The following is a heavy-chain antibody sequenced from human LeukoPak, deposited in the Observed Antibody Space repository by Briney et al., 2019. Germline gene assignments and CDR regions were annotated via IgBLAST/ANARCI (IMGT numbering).Heavy chain of an antibody. J-gene: IGHJ4*02. CDR1: GYTLTSYG. Sequence: ASVKVSCKASGYTLTSYGISWVRQAPGQGLEWMGWISAYNGNTNYAQKLQGRVTMTTDTSTSTAYMELRSLRSDDTAVYYCARRYSSGWYGYTVDYWGQGTLVTVSS. V-gene: IGHV1-18*01. CDR3: ARRYSSGWYGYTVDY. CDR2: ISAYNGNT. D-gene: IGHD6-19*01.